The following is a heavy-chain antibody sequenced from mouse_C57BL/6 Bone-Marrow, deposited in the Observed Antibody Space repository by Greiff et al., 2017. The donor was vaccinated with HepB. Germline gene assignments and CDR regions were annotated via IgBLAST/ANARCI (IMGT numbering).Heavy chain of an antibody. CDR3: ARRSYYFDY. CDR2: INPSTGGT. Sequence: EVQLQQSGPELVKPGASVKISCKASGYSFTGYYMNWVKQSPEKSLEWIGEINPSTGGTTYNQKFKDKATLTVDKSSSTAYMQLKSLTSEDSAVYYCARRSYYFDYWGQGTTLTVSS. CDR1: GYSFTGYY. V-gene: IGHV1-42*01. J-gene: IGHJ2*01.